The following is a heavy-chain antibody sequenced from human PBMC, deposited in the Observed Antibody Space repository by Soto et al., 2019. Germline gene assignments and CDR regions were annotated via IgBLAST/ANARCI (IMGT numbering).Heavy chain of an antibody. Sequence: ASVKVSCKASGYTFTSYCLNWVLRAPGQGLEWMGRIASHDGSTVSAQSFQGRLTLTRDTFTNTAYLELGALTSDDTGLYFCWRNDGDDSTNFWGQGTLVTVSS. CDR3: WRNDGDDSTNF. V-gene: IGHV1-18*04. CDR1: GYTFTSYC. J-gene: IGHJ4*02. CDR2: IASHDGST. D-gene: IGHD3-22*01.